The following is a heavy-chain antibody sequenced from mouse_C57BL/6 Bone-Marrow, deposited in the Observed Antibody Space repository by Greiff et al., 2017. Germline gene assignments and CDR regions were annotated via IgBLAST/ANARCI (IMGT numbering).Heavy chain of an antibody. Sequence: EVKVVESEGGLVQPGSSMKLSCTASGFTFSDYYMAWVRQVPEKGLEWVANINYDGSSTYYLDSLKSRFIISRDNATNILYLQMSSLKSEDTATYYDATTIYYYGSSHLDYWGQGTTLTVSS. CDR1: GFTFSDYY. CDR2: INYDGSST. J-gene: IGHJ2*01. CDR3: ATTIYYYGSSHLDY. D-gene: IGHD1-1*01. V-gene: IGHV5-16*01.